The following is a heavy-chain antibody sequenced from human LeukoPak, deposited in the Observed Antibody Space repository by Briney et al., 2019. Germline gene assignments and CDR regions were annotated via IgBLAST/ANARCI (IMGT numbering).Heavy chain of an antibody. CDR2: IGPSGAVT. CDR1: GFTFKTYD. Sequence: GGSLRLSCAGSGFTFKTYDMTWARQAPGNGLERVSVIGPSGAVTHYAESVKGRFTISRDNSKNTLYLQMNSLRVEDTAIYFCAKYATGYAPNFDYWGQGTLVTVSS. V-gene: IGHV3-23*01. J-gene: IGHJ4*01. D-gene: IGHD5-12*01. CDR3: AKYATGYAPNFDY.